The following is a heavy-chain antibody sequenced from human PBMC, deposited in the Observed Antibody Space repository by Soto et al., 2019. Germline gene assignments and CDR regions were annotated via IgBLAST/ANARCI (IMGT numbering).Heavy chain of an antibody. CDR1: GGSISTYY. CDR3: ARVRRELQYGMDV. J-gene: IGHJ6*02. V-gene: IGHV4-4*07. Sequence: QVQLQESGPGLVKPSETLSLPCTVSGGSISTYYWSWIRQPAGKGLEWIGRIYTSGSTKYNPSLNSRDTMPVDTSKNPFSLKLSSVTAADTAVYYCARVRRELQYGMDVWGQGTTVTVSS. D-gene: IGHD1-26*01. CDR2: IYTSGST.